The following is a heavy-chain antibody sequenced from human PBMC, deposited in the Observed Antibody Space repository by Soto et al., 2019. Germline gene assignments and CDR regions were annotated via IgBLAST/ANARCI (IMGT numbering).Heavy chain of an antibody. CDR2: IRPSDSYS. V-gene: IGHV5-10-1*01. CDR3: GIWTSYDFYRVDV. Sequence: GESLKISCKGSGYSFTSYWISWVRQMPGKGLEWMGRIRPSDSYSNYSPSFQGHVTITLDKSISTAYLQWSSLEASDTAMFYCGIWTSYDFYRVDVWGQGTRVTVSS. J-gene: IGHJ6*02. D-gene: IGHD3-3*01. CDR1: GYSFTSYW.